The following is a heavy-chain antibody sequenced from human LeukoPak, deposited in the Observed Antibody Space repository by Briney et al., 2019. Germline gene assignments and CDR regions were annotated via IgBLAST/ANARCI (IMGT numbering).Heavy chain of an antibody. Sequence: GRSLRPSCAASGFTFSSYGMHWVRQAPGKGLEWVAVIWYDGSNKYYADSVKGRFTISRDNSKNTLYLQMNSLRAEDTAVYYCARDGGGVRYFDWENAPNYFDYWGQGTLVTVSS. V-gene: IGHV3-33*01. CDR3: ARDGGGVRYFDWENAPNYFDY. CDR2: IWYDGSNK. J-gene: IGHJ4*02. D-gene: IGHD3-9*01. CDR1: GFTFSSYG.